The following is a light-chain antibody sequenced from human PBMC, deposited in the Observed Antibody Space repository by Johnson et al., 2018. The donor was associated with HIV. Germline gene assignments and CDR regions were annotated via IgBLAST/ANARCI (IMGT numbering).Light chain of an antibody. Sequence: HSVLTQPPSVSAAPGQKVTISCSGSSSNIGNKYVSWYQQFPGTAPKLLIYDNNKRPSGIPDRFSGSKSGTSATLGITGLQTGDEADYYCGTWDSSLSAGVFGTGANVTVL. CDR1: SSNIGNKY. CDR2: DNN. CDR3: GTWDSSLSAGV. J-gene: IGLJ1*01. V-gene: IGLV1-51*01.